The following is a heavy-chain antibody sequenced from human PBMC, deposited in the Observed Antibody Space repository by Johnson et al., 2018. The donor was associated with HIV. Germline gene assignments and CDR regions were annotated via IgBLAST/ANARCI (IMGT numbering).Heavy chain of an antibody. CDR3: ARGGGSYYSGAFDI. V-gene: IGHV3-20*04. Sequence: VQLVESGGGLVQRGGSLRLSCAAYRFTFNDYGMSWVRQAPGKGLEWVSGINWNGGSTGYADSVRGRFTISRDNAKNSLYLQMNSLRAEDTALYYCARGGGSYYSGAFDIWGQGTMVTVSS. J-gene: IGHJ3*02. CDR1: RFTFNDYG. CDR2: INWNGGST. D-gene: IGHD1-26*01.